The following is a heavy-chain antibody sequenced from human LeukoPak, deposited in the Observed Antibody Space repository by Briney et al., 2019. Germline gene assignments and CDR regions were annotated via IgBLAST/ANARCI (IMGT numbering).Heavy chain of an antibody. Sequence: GGSLRLSCAASGFTFSSYAMSWVRQAPGKGLEWVSAISGSGGSTYYADSVEGRFTISRDNSKNTLYLQMNSLRAEDTAVYYCGTVYGPFDYWGQGTLVTVSS. V-gene: IGHV3-23*01. CDR1: GFTFSSYA. J-gene: IGHJ4*02. CDR3: GTVYGPFDY. CDR2: ISGSGGST. D-gene: IGHD5/OR15-5a*01.